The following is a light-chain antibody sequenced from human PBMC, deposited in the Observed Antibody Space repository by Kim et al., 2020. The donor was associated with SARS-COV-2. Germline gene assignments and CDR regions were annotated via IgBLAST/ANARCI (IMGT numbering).Light chain of an antibody. V-gene: IGKV1-39*01. J-gene: IGKJ3*01. CDR3: QQSYITPFT. CDR2: AAS. CDR1: QSISSH. Sequence: DIQMTQSPSSLSASVGDRVTITCRTTQSISSHLNWYQQKPGRAPKPLISAASTLQGGVPSRFSGSGSETDFTLTISSLQPDDFATYFCQQSYITPFTFGTGTKVDIK.